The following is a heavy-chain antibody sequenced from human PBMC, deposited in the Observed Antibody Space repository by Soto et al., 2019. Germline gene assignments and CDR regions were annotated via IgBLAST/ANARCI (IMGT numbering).Heavy chain of an antibody. CDR1: GGSISSGGYY. V-gene: IGHV4-31*03. CDR2: IYYSGST. Sequence: QVQLQESGPGLVKPSQTLSLTCTVSGGSISSGGYYWSWIRQHPGKGLEWIGYIYYSGSTYYNPSLKGRVTISVDTSKNQFSLKLSSVTAADTAVYYCARVIRDWSGYYSQTIDYWGQGTLVTVSS. D-gene: IGHD3-3*01. CDR3: ARVIRDWSGYYSQTIDY. J-gene: IGHJ4*02.